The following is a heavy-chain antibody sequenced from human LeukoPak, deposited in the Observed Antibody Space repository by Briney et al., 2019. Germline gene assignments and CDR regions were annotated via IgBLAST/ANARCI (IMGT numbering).Heavy chain of an antibody. D-gene: IGHD3-22*01. V-gene: IGHV3-53*01. J-gene: IGHJ4*02. CDR1: GFTVSSNH. CDR3: ARGDRAASGYDY. CDR2: IYSGGST. Sequence: GGSLRLSCAASGFTVSSNHMSWVRQAPGKGLEWVSVIYSGGSTYYEDSVQGRFTISTDDSKNTLYLQMNSLRAEDTAVYYCARGDRAASGYDYWGQGTLVTVSS.